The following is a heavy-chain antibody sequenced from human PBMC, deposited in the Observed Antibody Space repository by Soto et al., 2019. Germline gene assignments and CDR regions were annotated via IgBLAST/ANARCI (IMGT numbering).Heavy chain of an antibody. Sequence: SVQVSCKASGGTFSSYAISWVRQAPGQGLEWMGGIIPIFGTGNYAQKFQGRVRITADESTSTAYMELSSLRSEDTDVYYCSRARRDGYNFHFFDYWGQGTLVTVSS. V-gene: IGHV1-69*13. CDR3: SRARRDGYNFHFFDY. CDR2: IIPIFGTG. D-gene: IGHD5-12*01. J-gene: IGHJ4*02. CDR1: GGTFSSYA.